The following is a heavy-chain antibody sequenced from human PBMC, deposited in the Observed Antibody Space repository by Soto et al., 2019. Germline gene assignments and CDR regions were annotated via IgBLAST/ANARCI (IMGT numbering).Heavy chain of an antibody. J-gene: IGHJ4*02. V-gene: IGHV1-18*01. CDR3: ARGGVDTAMVTPGAFDY. CDR2: FSAYNGNT. CDR1: GHTFTSNR. Sequence: TSAKASCKDSGHTFTSNRLSSVRQATGQRLEWMGWFSAYNGNTNYSQKFQGRVSMTTDTSTSTDYMELRSLRSDDTAVYYCARGGVDTAMVTPGAFDYWGQGTLVTVSS. D-gene: IGHD5-18*01.